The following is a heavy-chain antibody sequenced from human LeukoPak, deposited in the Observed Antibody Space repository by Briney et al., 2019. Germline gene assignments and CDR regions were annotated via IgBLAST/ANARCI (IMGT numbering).Heavy chain of an antibody. CDR1: GYTFTSYD. CDR2: INPNSGGT. CDR3: ASVTSIHSSSWNLYYYYMDV. Sequence: ASVKVSSKASGYTFTSYDINWVRQATGQGLEWMGWINPNSGGTNYAQKFQGRVTMTRDTSISTAYMELSRLRSDDTAVYYCASVTSIHSSSWNLYYYYMDVWGKGTTVTISS. J-gene: IGHJ6*03. V-gene: IGHV1-2*02. D-gene: IGHD6-13*01.